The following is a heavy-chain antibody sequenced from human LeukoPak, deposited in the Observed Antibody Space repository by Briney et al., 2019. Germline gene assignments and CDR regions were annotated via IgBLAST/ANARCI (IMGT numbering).Heavy chain of an antibody. V-gene: IGHV3-7*03. CDR3: AREGRPSTQDV. CDR2: AKEDGSEK. D-gene: IGHD2-2*01. J-gene: IGHJ6*02. Sequence: GGSLRLSCVVSGYALRSDWMVWVRQAPGKGLEWVATAKEDGSEKDYVDSVKGRFTISRDNAKNSLYLQMNSLRAEDTAVYYCAREGRPSTQDVWGQGTTVTVSS. CDR1: GYALRSDW.